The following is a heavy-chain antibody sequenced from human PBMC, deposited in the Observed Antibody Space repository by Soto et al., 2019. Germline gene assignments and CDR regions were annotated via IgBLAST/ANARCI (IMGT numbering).Heavy chain of an antibody. CDR1: GGTFSSYT. J-gene: IGHJ4*02. D-gene: IGHD6-6*01. CDR2: IIPILGIA. CDR3: ARGPPYSSSSYFDY. V-gene: IGHV1-69*02. Sequence: QVQLVQSGAEVKKPGSSVKVSCKASGGTFSSYTISWVRQAPGQGLEWMGRIIPILGIANYAQKFQGRVRITADKSASTAYMELSSLRSEDTAVYYCARGPPYSSSSYFDYWGQGTLVTVSS.